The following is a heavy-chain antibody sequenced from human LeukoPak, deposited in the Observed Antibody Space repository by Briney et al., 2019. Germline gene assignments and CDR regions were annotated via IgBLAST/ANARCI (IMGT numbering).Heavy chain of an antibody. D-gene: IGHD6-13*01. CDR3: ARDSAAGTEEGIFGY. CDR1: GYTFTGYY. CDR2: INPNSGGT. J-gene: IGHJ4*02. V-gene: IGHV1-2*02. Sequence: ASVKVSCKASGYTFTGYYMHWVRQAPGQGLEWMGWINPNSGGTNYAQKFQGRVTMTRATSISTAYMELSRLRSDDTAVYYCARDSAAGTEEGIFGYWGQGTLVTVSS.